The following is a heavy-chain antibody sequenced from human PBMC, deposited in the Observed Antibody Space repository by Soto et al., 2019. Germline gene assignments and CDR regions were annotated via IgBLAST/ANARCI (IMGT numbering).Heavy chain of an antibody. D-gene: IGHD7-27*01. Sequence: GGSLRLSCAASGFTFSSYWMHWVRQAPGKGLEWVSRINDDGRRTSYADSVKGRFTISRDNAKKSLFLQMNNLRPEDTALYYCVISTGKFYADFDYWGQGTQVTVSS. CDR1: GFTFSSYW. J-gene: IGHJ4*02. CDR3: VISTGKFYADFDY. V-gene: IGHV3-74*01. CDR2: INDDGRRT.